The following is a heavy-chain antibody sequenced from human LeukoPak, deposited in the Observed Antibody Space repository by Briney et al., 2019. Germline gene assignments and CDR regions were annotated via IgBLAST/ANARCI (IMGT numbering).Heavy chain of an antibody. CDR2: INHSGST. D-gene: IGHD3-10*01. CDR3: ARGAYVLLWFRDTHSFDP. CDR1: GGSFSGYY. J-gene: IGHJ5*02. Sequence: SETLSLTCAVYGGSFSGYYWSWIRQPPGKGLEWIGEINHSGSTNYHPSLKSRVTISVDTSKNQFSLKLSSVTAADTAVYYCARGAYVLLWFRDTHSFDPWGQGTLVTVSS. V-gene: IGHV4-34*01.